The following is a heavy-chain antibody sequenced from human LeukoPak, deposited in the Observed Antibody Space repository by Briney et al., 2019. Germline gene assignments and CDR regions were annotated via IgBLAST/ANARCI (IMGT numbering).Heavy chain of an antibody. J-gene: IGHJ4*02. V-gene: IGHV4-59*01. Sequence: SETLSLTCSVSGGSTNSYYWNWIRQPPGKGLEWIGYIHSSGRTKYNPSLQSRVTISIDTSKNQFSLNLNSVTAADTAVYYCARGISAISGENFDYWGQGTLVTVSS. CDR3: ARGISAISGENFDY. D-gene: IGHD3-3*02. CDR1: GGSTNSYY. CDR2: IHSSGRT.